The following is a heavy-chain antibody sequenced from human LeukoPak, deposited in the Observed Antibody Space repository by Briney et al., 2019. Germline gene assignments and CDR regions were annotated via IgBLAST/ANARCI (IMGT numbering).Heavy chain of an antibody. V-gene: IGHV3-21*01. CDR2: ISSSSSYI. J-gene: IGHJ4*02. D-gene: IGHD4-17*01. CDR1: GFTFSSYS. CDR3: ARAPPMDYGDPGDY. Sequence: GGSLRLSCAASGFTFSSYSMNWVRKAPGKGLEWVSSISSSSSYIYYADSVKGRFTISRDNAKNSLYLQMNSLRAEDTAVYYCARAPPMDYGDPGDYWGQGTLVTVSS.